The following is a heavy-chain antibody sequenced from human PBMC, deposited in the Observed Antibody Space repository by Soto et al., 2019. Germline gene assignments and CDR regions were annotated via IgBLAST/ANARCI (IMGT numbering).Heavy chain of an antibody. V-gene: IGHV3-64*07. Sequence: EVQLVESGGGLVQPGGSLRLSCAASGFTFSSYAMHWVRQAPGKGLEYVSAISSNGGSTYYADSVKGRFTISRDNSKNTLYLQMGSLRAEDMAVYYCAREGEGLAFDIWGQGTMVTVSS. CDR3: AREGEGLAFDI. CDR2: ISSNGGST. J-gene: IGHJ3*02. CDR1: GFTFSSYA.